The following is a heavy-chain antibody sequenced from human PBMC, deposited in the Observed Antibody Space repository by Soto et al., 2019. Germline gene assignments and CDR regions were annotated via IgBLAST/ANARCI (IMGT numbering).Heavy chain of an antibody. CDR3: ARETFSGKMGVRYYGMDV. CDR2: ISAYNGNT. CDR1: GYTFTSYG. J-gene: IGHJ6*02. Sequence: ASVKVSCKASGYTFTSYGISWVRQAPGQGLEWMGWISAYNGNTNYAQKLQGRVTMTTDTSASTAYMELRSLRSDDTAVYYCARETFSGKMGVRYYGMDVWGQGTTVTVSS. D-gene: IGHD1-26*01. V-gene: IGHV1-18*04.